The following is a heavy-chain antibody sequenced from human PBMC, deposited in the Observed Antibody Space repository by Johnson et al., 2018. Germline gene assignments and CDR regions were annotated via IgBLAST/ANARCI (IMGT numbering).Heavy chain of an antibody. D-gene: IGHD1-26*01. CDR2: ISYDGSNK. CDR3: AGVPAGVGATVRAAFDI. J-gene: IGHJ3*02. Sequence: QVPLVESGGGVVQPGRSLRLSCAASGFTFSSYAMHWVRQAPGKGLEWVAVISYDGSNKYYADSVKGRFTISRDNSKDTLYLQMNSLMAGDTAVYYCAGVPAGVGATVRAAFDIWGQGTMVTVSS. V-gene: IGHV3-30-3*01. CDR1: GFTFSSYA.